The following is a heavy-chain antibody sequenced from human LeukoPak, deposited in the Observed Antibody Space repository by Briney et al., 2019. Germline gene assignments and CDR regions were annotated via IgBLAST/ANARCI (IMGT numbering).Heavy chain of an antibody. J-gene: IGHJ4*02. Sequence: PSETLSLTCSVSGYSINNGYYWGWIRQPPGKGLEWIGSIYHSGRAYYNPSLKNRVTISVDTSKDQFSLKLGSVTAADTAVYFCARDETYSDFWSGSTEGGKGYYLDYWGQGTLVTVSS. CDR3: ARDETYSDFWSGSTEGGKGYYLDY. CDR1: GYSINNGYY. CDR2: IYHSGRA. D-gene: IGHD3-3*01. V-gene: IGHV4-38-2*02.